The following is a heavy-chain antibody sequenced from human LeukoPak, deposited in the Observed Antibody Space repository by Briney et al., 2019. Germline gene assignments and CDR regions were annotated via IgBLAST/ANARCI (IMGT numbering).Heavy chain of an antibody. J-gene: IGHJ4*02. Sequence: ASVKVSCKASGYTFTSYDINWVRQATGQGLEWMGGIIPIFGTANYAQKFQGRVTITADESTSTAYMELSSLRSEDTAVYYCASPSGWYRASFDYWGQGTLVTVSS. D-gene: IGHD6-19*01. CDR1: GYTFTSYD. V-gene: IGHV1-69*13. CDR2: IIPIFGTA. CDR3: ASPSGWYRASFDY.